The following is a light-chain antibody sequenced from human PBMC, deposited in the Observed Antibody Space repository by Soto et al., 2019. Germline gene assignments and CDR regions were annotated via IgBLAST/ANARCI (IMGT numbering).Light chain of an antibody. CDR3: QSDDSAGGV. V-gene: IGLV6-57*03. Sequence: FMLTQPHSVSESPGKTVTISCTRSSGSIASNYVQWYQQRPASAPTTVIYKDNQRPSGVPDRFSGSIDSSSNSASLTISGLKTEDEADYYCQSDDSAGGVFGGGTKLTVL. J-gene: IGLJ3*02. CDR2: KDN. CDR1: SGSIASNY.